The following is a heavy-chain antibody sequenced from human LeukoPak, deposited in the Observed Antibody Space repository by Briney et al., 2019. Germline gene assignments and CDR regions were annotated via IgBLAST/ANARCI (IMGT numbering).Heavy chain of an antibody. CDR3: ARGDYSFPYYYGMDV. CDR2: ISSNGGST. Sequence: PGGSLRLSCAASGFTFSSYAVHWVRQAPGKGLEYVSAISSNGGSTYYANSVKGRFTISRDNSKNTLYLQMGSLRAEDMAVYYCARGDYSFPYYYGMDVWGQGTTVTVSS. D-gene: IGHD4-11*01. J-gene: IGHJ6*02. V-gene: IGHV3-64*01. CDR1: GFTFSSYA.